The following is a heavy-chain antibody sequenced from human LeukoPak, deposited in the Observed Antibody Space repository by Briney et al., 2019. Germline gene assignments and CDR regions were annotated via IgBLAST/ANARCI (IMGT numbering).Heavy chain of an antibody. CDR1: GYSFTSYW. CDR3: ARLLYYDILTGYYTPYFDY. D-gene: IGHD3-9*01. V-gene: IGHV5-10-1*01. J-gene: IGHJ4*02. CDR2: IDPSDSYT. Sequence: GESLKISCKGSGYSFTSYWISWVRQMPGKGLEWMGRIDPSDSYTNYSPSFQGHVTISADKSISTAYLQWSSLKASDTAMYYCARLLYYDILTGYYTPYFDYWGQGTLVTVSS.